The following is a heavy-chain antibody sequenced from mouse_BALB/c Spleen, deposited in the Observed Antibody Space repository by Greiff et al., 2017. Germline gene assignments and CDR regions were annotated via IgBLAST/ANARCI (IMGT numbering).Heavy chain of an antibody. CDR3: ARDDYGGFAY. CDR2: ISSGSSTI. Sequence: EVQLVESGGGLVQPGGSRKLSCAASGFTFSSFGMHWVRQAPEKGLAWVAYISSGSSTIYYADTVKGRFTISRDNPKNTLFLQMTSLRSEDTAMYYCARDDYGGFAYWGQGTLGTVSA. D-gene: IGHD2-4*01. J-gene: IGHJ3*01. CDR1: GFTFSSFG. V-gene: IGHV5-17*02.